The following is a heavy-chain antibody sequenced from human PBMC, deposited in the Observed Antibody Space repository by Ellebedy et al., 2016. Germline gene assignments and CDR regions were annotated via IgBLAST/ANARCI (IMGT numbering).Heavy chain of an antibody. Sequence: ASVKVSCKASGYTFTTYAMNWVRQAPGQGLEWMGWINTNTGNPTYAQGFIGRFVFSLDTSVNTAYLQISNLKAEDTAVYYCARDLYGSGSYYDYWGQGTLVTVSS. J-gene: IGHJ4*02. CDR1: GYTFTTYA. CDR2: INTNTGNP. D-gene: IGHD3-10*01. V-gene: IGHV7-4-1*02. CDR3: ARDLYGSGSYYDY.